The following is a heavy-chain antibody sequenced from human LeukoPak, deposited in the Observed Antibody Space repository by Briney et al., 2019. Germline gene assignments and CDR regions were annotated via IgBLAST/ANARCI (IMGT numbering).Heavy chain of an antibody. CDR1: GGSFSGYY. CDR2: INHSGST. J-gene: IGHJ4*02. V-gene: IGHV4-34*01. Sequence: SETLSLTCAVYGGSFSGYYWSWIRQPPGKGLEWIGEINHSGSTNYNPSLKSRVPISVDTSKNQFFLKLSSVTAADTAVYYCARQSVVVPAASDYWGQGTLVTVSS. D-gene: IGHD2-2*01. CDR3: ARQSVVVPAASDY.